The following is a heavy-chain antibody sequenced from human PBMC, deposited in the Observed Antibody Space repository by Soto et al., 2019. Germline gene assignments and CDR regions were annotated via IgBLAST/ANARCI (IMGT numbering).Heavy chain of an antibody. CDR1: GGTFSSYA. CDR3: ARGLRFLGTTPGGMDV. D-gene: IGHD3-3*01. V-gene: IGHV1-69*13. J-gene: IGHJ6*02. Sequence: ASVKVSCKASGGTFSSYAISWVRQAPGQGLEWMGGIIPIFGTATYAQKFQGRVTITADESTSTAYMELSSLRSEDTAVYYCARGLRFLGTTPGGMDVWGQGTTVTVSS. CDR2: IIPIFGTA.